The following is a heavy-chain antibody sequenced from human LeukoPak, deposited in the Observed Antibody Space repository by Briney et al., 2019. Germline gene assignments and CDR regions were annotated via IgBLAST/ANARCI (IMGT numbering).Heavy chain of an antibody. CDR3: ARQFSGYDFLDY. CDR2: INHSGSA. J-gene: IGHJ4*02. V-gene: IGHV4-34*01. CDR1: GGSFSGYY. Sequence: SETLSLTCAVNGGSFSGYYWIWIRQPPGKGLEWIGEINHSGSANYNPSLKSRVTISVDTSKNQFSLKLISVTAADTAVYYCARQFSGYDFLDYWGRGALVTVSS. D-gene: IGHD5-12*01.